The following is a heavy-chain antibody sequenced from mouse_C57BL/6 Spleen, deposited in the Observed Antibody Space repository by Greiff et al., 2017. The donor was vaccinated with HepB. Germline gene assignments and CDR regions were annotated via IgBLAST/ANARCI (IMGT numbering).Heavy chain of an antibody. D-gene: IGHD1-1*01. CDR1: GFTFSDYG. Sequence: EVKVVESGGGLVKPGGSLKLSCAASGFTFSDYGMHWVRQAPEKGLEWVAYISSGSSTIYYADTVKGRFTISRDNAKNTLFLQMTSLRSEDTAMYYCARTYYGSSYNYYAMDYWGQGTSVTVSS. V-gene: IGHV5-17*01. CDR3: ARTYYGSSYNYYAMDY. CDR2: ISSGSSTI. J-gene: IGHJ4*01.